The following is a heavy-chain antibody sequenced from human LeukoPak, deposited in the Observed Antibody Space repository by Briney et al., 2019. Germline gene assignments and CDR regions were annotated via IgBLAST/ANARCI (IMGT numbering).Heavy chain of an antibody. CDR1: GFTVSSNY. CDR2: IYSGGST. CDR3: ARQLPGYRLGPFDY. Sequence: LSGGSLRLSCAASGFTVSSNYMSWVRQAPGKGLEWVSVIYSGGSTYYADSVKGRFTIPRHNSKNTLYLQVNSLRAEDTAVYYCARQLPGYRLGPFDYWGQGTLVTVSS. D-gene: IGHD3-16*02. V-gene: IGHV3-53*04. J-gene: IGHJ4*02.